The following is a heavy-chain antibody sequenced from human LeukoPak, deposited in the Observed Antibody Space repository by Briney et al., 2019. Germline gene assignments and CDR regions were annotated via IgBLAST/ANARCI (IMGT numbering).Heavy chain of an antibody. CDR1: GYTFTSYY. CDR3: ARRDLAVAGFYYYYYMDV. J-gene: IGHJ6*03. V-gene: IGHV1-46*01. CDR2: INPSGGST. Sequence: GASVKVSCKASGYTFTSYYMHWVRQAPGQGLEWMGIINPSGGSTSYAQKFQGRVTMTRDMSTSTVYMELSSLRSEDTAVYYCARRDLAVAGFYYYYYMDVWGKGTTVTVSS. D-gene: IGHD6-19*01.